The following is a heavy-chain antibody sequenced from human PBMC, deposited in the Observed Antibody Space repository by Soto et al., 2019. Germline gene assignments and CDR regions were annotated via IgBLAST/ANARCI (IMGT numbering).Heavy chain of an antibody. V-gene: IGHV3-30*18. CDR2: ISYDGSNK. CDR3: AKDNYY. Sequence: VRPATGKGLEWVAVISYDGSNKYYADSVKGRFTISRDNSKNTRYLQMNSLRAEDTAVYYCAKDNYY. J-gene: IGHJ6*01.